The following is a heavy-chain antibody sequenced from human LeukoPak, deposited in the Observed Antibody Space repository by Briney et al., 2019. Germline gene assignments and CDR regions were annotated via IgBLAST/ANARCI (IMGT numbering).Heavy chain of an antibody. CDR1: GGSISSYY. D-gene: IGHD5-12*01. Sequence: KPSETLSLTCTVSGGSISSYYWSWIRQPPGKGLEWIGYIYYSGSTNYNPSLKSRVTISVDTSKNQFSLKLSSVTAADTAVYYCARDIRHRGYGLHAFDIWGQGTMVTVSS. CDR2: IYYSGST. CDR3: ARDIRHRGYGLHAFDI. V-gene: IGHV4-59*01. J-gene: IGHJ3*02.